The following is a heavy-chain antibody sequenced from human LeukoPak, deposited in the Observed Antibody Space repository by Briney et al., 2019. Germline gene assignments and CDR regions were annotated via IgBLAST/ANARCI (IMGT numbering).Heavy chain of an antibody. CDR2: ISGSDGST. D-gene: IGHD4-17*01. V-gene: IGHV3-23*01. J-gene: IGHJ4*02. CDR1: GFTCSSYW. Sequence: GGSLRLSGAASGFTCSSYWMSWVRQAPGKGLEGVSAISGSDGSTHYADSVKGRFTISRDNSKNTLYVQMNSLRAEDTAVYYCAKEARDYGDRYYFDYWGQGTLVTVSS. CDR3: AKEARDYGDRYYFDY.